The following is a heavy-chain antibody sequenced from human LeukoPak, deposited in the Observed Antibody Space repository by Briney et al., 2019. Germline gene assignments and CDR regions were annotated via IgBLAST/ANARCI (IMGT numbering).Heavy chain of an antibody. V-gene: IGHV3-7*01. Sequence: GGSLRLSCAASGFTFSNDWMCWVRQAPGKGLEWVANINQDESKKYYADSVKGRFTISRDNAKNSLYLQMSSLTAGDTAIYYCARDHAYRADYWGQGTLVTVSS. D-gene: IGHD2-2*01. J-gene: IGHJ4*02. CDR1: GFTFSNDW. CDR3: ARDHAYRADY. CDR2: INQDESKK.